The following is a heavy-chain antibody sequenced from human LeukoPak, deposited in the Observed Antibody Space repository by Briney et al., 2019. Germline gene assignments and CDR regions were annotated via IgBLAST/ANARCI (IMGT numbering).Heavy chain of an antibody. Sequence: ASVKVSCKASGHTFTSYYMHWVRQAPGQGLEWMGIINPSGGSTSYAQKFQGRVTMTRDTSTSTVYMELSSLRSEDTAVYYCARDRMEVVTAIYYFDYWGQGTLVTVSS. J-gene: IGHJ4*02. CDR1: GHTFTSYY. CDR2: INPSGGST. D-gene: IGHD2-21*02. CDR3: ARDRMEVVTAIYYFDY. V-gene: IGHV1-46*01.